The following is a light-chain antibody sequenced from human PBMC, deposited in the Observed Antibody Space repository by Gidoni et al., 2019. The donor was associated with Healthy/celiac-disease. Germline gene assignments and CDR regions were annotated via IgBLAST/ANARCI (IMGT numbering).Light chain of an antibody. Sequence: DIQMTQSPSSLSASVGDRVTITCRASQSISSYLNWYQQKPGNAPKLLIYAASSLQSGVPSRCSGSGSGTDFTLTISSLQPEDFATYYCQQSYSTPHFGGGTKVEIK. V-gene: IGKV1-39*01. CDR2: AAS. CDR1: QSISSY. J-gene: IGKJ4*01. CDR3: QQSYSTPH.